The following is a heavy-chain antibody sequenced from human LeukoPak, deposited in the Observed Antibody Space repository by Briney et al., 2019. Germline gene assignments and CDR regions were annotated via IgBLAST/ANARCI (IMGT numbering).Heavy chain of an antibody. CDR1: GYTFTSYG. V-gene: IGHV1-18*01. J-gene: IGHJ4*02. CDR3: ARVYTTQMATILEPLDY. CDR2: ISAYNGNT. D-gene: IGHD5-24*01. Sequence: GASVKVSCKASGYTFTSYGISWVRQAPGQGLEWMGWISAYNGNTNYAQKLQGRVTMTTDTSASTAYMELRSLRSDDTAVYYCARVYTTQMATILEPLDYWGQGTLVTVSS.